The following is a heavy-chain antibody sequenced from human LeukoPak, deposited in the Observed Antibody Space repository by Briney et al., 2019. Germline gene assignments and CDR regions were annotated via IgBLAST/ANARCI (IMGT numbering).Heavy chain of an antibody. CDR1: GGSIGTYY. CDR2: IYTTGSA. Sequence: SETLSLTCTVSGGSIGTYYWSWVRQPAGKGLEWIGRIYTTGSANYNPSLKSRVTMSLDTSKNQFSLKLISVTASDTAVYYCARDGPSWGLFWGQGALVTVSS. V-gene: IGHV4-4*07. D-gene: IGHD7-27*01. CDR3: ARDGPSWGLF. J-gene: IGHJ4*02.